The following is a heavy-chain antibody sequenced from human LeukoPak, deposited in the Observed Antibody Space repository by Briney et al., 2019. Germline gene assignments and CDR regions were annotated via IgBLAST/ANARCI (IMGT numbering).Heavy chain of an antibody. CDR3: ARGSKDFWSGYYHYMDV. D-gene: IGHD3-3*01. Sequence: GGSLRLSCAASGFTFSSYWMHWVRQAPGKGLVWVSRINSDGSSTSYADSVKGRFTISRDNAKNTLYLQMNSLRAEDTAVYYCARGSKDFWSGYYHYMDVWGKGTTVAVPS. V-gene: IGHV3-74*01. CDR1: GFTFSSYW. J-gene: IGHJ6*03. CDR2: INSDGSST.